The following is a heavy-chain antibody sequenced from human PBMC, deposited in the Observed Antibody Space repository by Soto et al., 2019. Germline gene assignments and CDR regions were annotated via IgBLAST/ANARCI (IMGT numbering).Heavy chain of an antibody. J-gene: IGHJ6*02. D-gene: IGHD6-6*01. CDR3: ARGWGIAARPDGMDV. CDR2: TYYRSKWYN. V-gene: IGHV6-1*01. CDR1: GDSVSSNSAA. Sequence: PSQTLSLTCVISGDSVSSNSAAWNWIRQSPSRGLEWLGRTYYRSKWYNDYAVSVKSRITINPDTSKNQCSLQLNSVTPEDTAVYYCARGWGIAARPDGMDVWGQGTTVTVS.